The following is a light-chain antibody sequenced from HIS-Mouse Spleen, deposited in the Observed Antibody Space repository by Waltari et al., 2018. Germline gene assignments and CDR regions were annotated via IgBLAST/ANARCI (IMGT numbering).Light chain of an antibody. CDR2: WAS. J-gene: IGKJ2*01. CDR3: MQALQTPWT. V-gene: IGKV4-1*01. Sequence: DIVMTQSPDSLAVSLGERATINCKSSQSVLYSSNNKNYLAWYQQKPGQPPKLLIYWASTRESGVPDRFSGSGSGTDFTLTISSLQAEDVAVYYCMQALQTPWTFGQGTKLEIK. CDR1: QSVLYSSNNKNY.